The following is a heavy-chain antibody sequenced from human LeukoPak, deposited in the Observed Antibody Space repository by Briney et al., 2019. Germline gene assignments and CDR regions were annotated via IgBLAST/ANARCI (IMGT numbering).Heavy chain of an antibody. D-gene: IGHD6-19*01. CDR2: IYYSGST. J-gene: IGHJ6*02. Sequence: PSETLSLTCTVSGGSISSGDYYWGWVRQPPGRGLEWVGYIYYSGSTYYNPSLKGRVTISVDTSKTQFSLKLSSVTAADTAVYYCARDRIAVAGTGYYYYGMDVWGQGTTVTVSS. CDR3: ARDRIAVAGTGYYYYGMDV. V-gene: IGHV4-30-4*01. CDR1: GGSISSGDYY.